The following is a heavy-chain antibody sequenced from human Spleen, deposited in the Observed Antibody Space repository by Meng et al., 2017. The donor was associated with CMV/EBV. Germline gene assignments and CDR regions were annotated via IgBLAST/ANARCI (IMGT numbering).Heavy chain of an antibody. CDR1: GFVFSRNW. Sequence: GESLKISCEASGFVFSRNWMTWVRQAAGEGLEWVANINQDGSDKYFADSVKGRFTISRDNAKNSLYLQMNSLRVEDTAVYYCASYNWDLYYFDYWGQGTLVTVSS. CDR3: ASYNWDLYYFDY. D-gene: IGHD1-1*01. CDR2: INQDGSDK. V-gene: IGHV3-7*01. J-gene: IGHJ4*02.